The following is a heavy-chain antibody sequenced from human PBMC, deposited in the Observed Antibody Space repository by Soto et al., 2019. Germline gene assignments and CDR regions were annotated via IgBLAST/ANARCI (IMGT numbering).Heavy chain of an antibody. D-gene: IGHD3-10*01. J-gene: IGHJ6*02. Sequence: PGGSLRLSCVASGFTFSDFGMHWVRQRPGKGLEWLAVISEDAETDFHADSVKGRFTVSRDNFKETLYLQMNGLTTDDSAVYFCAKAPFRRPYYFYGMDVWGQGTMVTVSS. CDR2: ISEDAETD. CDR3: AKAPFRRPYYFYGMDV. CDR1: GFTFSDFG. V-gene: IGHV3-30*18.